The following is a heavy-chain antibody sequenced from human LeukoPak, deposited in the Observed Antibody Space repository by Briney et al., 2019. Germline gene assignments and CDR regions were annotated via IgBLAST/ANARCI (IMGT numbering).Heavy chain of an antibody. J-gene: IGHJ4*02. CDR2: IYSGGST. D-gene: IGHD2-2*03. V-gene: IGHV3-53*01. Sequence: PGGSLRLSCAASGFTDSSNYMSWVRQAPGKGLEWFSVIYSGGSTYYADSVKGRFTTSRDNSKNTLYLQMNGLRAEDTAVYYCAKLDIVVVPNYWGQGTLVTVSS. CDR1: GFTDSSNY. CDR3: AKLDIVVVPNY.